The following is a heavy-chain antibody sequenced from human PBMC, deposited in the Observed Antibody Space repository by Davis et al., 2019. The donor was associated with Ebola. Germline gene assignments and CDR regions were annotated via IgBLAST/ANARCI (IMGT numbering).Heavy chain of an antibody. J-gene: IGHJ4*02. CDR2: ITGSGRNT. Sequence: GESLKISCAASGFTFRNYAMSWVRQAPGKGLEWVAAITGSGRNTYYADSVKGRFTISRDNSKNILYLQMSSLRAEDTAVYYCVKGIVGTAKVYWGQGTLVTVSS. D-gene: IGHD1-26*01. CDR1: GFTFRNYA. CDR3: VKGIVGTAKVY. V-gene: IGHV3-23*01.